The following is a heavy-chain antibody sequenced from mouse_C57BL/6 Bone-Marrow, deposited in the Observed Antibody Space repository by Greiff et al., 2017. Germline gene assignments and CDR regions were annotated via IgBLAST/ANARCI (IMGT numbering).Heavy chain of an antibody. CDR3: ARISDSSGFPGFAY. J-gene: IGHJ3*01. CDR2: IWWDDDK. D-gene: IGHD3-2*02. CDR1: GFSLSTFGMG. Sequence: QVTLKVCGPGILQPSQTLSLTCSFSGFSLSTFGMGVGWIRQPSGKGLEWLAHIWWDDDKYYNPALKSRLTIAKDTSKNQVFLKSANVDTADTATYYCARISDSSGFPGFAYWGQGTLVTVSA. V-gene: IGHV8-8*01.